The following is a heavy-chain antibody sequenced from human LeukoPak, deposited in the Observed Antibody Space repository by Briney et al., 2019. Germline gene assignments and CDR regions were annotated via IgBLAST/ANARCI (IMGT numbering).Heavy chain of an antibody. D-gene: IGHD6-19*01. V-gene: IGHV4-59*08. CDR1: GDPISTYY. Sequence: SETLSLTCAVSGDPISTYYWCWIRQSPGKGLEWIGYIYHSGSANYNPSLKSRVTISIDTSKNQFSLKLSSVTAADTALYFCARHGSGWSFDYWGQGTLVTVSS. CDR2: IYHSGSA. CDR3: ARHGSGWSFDY. J-gene: IGHJ4*02.